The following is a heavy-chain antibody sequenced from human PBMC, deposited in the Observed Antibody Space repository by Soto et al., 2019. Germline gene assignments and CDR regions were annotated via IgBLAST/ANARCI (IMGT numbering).Heavy chain of an antibody. CDR1: GDSISNSRFY. V-gene: IGHV4-39*01. Sequence: SETLSLTCGVSGDSISNSRFYWAWIRQPPGEGLEWIGSIYHTGNAYYNPSLKSRVTISVDTSKNQFSMKVTSVTAADTALYYCARDYFDSSDYTTNWFDPWGQGTLVTVSS. CDR3: ARDYFDSSDYTTNWFDP. J-gene: IGHJ5*02. CDR2: IYHTGNA. D-gene: IGHD3-22*01.